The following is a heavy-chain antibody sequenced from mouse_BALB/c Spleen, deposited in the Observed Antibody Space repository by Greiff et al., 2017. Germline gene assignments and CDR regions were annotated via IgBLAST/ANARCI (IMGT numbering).Heavy chain of an antibody. V-gene: IGHV1-5*01. Sequence: VQLQQSGTVLARPGASVKMSCKASGYTFTSYWMHWVKQRPGQGLEWIGAIYPGNSDTSYNQKFKGKAKLTAVTSTSTAYMELSSLTNEDSAVYYCTRRKTGWYFDVWGAGTTVTVSS. CDR3: TRRKTGWYFDV. D-gene: IGHD4-1*01. J-gene: IGHJ1*01. CDR1: GYTFTSYW. CDR2: IYPGNSDT.